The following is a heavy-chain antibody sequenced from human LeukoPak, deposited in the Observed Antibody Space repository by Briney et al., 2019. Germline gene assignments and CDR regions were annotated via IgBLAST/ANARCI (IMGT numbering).Heavy chain of an antibody. Sequence: PGGSLRLSCAASGFTFSSYVMHWVRQAPGKGLEWVAIISYDGSNEYYADSVKGRFTISRDNSKNTLYLQMNSLRAEDTAIYYCAKGLHSSSRNDALDIWGQGTLVTVSS. D-gene: IGHD6-13*01. V-gene: IGHV3-30*04. CDR2: ISYDGSNE. J-gene: IGHJ3*02. CDR3: AKGLHSSSRNDALDI. CDR1: GFTFSSYV.